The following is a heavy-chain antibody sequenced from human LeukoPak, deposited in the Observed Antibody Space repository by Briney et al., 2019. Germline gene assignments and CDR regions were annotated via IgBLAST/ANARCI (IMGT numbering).Heavy chain of an antibody. Sequence: MSSQTLSLTCTVSGASIRSGDHHWSWLRQSAGKGLEWIGYIYFSGSRSSNPSLRSRLTISVDTSKNQFSLKLSSVTAADTAVYYCASFNWKYRGPGNYWGLGTLVTVSS. J-gene: IGHJ4*02. CDR2: IYFSGSR. CDR3: ASFNWKYRGPGNY. CDR1: GASIRSGDHH. V-gene: IGHV4-30-4*01. D-gene: IGHD1-7*01.